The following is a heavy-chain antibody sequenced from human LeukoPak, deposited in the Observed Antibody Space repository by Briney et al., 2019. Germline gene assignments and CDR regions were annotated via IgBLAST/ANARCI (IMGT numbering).Heavy chain of an antibody. CDR1: GFTFSSYA. J-gene: IGHJ6*02. CDR2: ISCSGDHT. Sequence: GGSLRLSCAASGFTFSSYAMTWVRQAPGRGLEWVSAISCSGDHTFYADSVQGRFTISRDNSRNTLYLQMSSLRVDDTAVYYCAKRVTMVRGVLGGGMDVWGQGTTITVSS. D-gene: IGHD3-10*01. CDR3: AKRVTMVRGVLGGGMDV. V-gene: IGHV3-23*01.